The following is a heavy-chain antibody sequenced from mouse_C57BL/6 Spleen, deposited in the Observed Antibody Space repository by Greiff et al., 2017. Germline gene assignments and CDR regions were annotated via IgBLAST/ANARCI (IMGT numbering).Heavy chain of an antibody. D-gene: IGHD1-1*01. Sequence: EVQLVESGGDLVKPGGSLKLSCAASGFTFSSYGMSWVRQTPDKRLEWVATISSGGSYTYYPDSVKGRFTISRDNAKNTLYLQMSSLKSEDTAMYYCARLTTVVATYDYDYWGQGTTLTVSS. CDR3: ARLTTVVATYDYDY. CDR1: GFTFSSYG. V-gene: IGHV5-6*01. J-gene: IGHJ2*01. CDR2: ISSGGSYT.